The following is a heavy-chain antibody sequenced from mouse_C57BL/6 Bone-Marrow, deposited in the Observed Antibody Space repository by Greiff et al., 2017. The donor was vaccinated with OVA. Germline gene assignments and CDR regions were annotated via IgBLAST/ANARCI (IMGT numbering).Heavy chain of an antibody. D-gene: IGHD2-3*01. J-gene: IGHJ2*01. CDR2: IYPGRGNH. V-gene: IGHV1-76*01. CDR3: ARDDGYYLPFDY. CDR1: GYTFTDYY. Sequence: QVQLQQSGAELVRPGASVKLSCKASGYTFTDYYINWVKQRPGQGLEWIARIYPGRGNHYYNEKFKGKATLTAVKSSSTSYMQLISLTSEDSAVYFCARDDGYYLPFDYWGQGTTLTVSS.